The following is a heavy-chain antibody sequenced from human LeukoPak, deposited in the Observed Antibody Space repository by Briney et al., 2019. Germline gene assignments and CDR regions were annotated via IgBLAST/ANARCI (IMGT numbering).Heavy chain of an antibody. Sequence: SETLSLTCSVSGGSISTYYWSWIRQPAGKGLEWIGRIYTSGSTNYNPSLKSRLTMSIDTSKNQFSLKLSSVTAADTAVYYCARSFLGDWYFDLWGRGTLVTVSS. J-gene: IGHJ2*01. V-gene: IGHV4-4*07. CDR2: IYTSGST. CDR3: ARSFLGDWYFDL. D-gene: IGHD1-26*01. CDR1: GGSISTYY.